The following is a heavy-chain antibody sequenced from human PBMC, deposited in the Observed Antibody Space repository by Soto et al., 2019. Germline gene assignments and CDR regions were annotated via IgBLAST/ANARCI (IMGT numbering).Heavy chain of an antibody. J-gene: IGHJ4*02. CDR1: GFTFSSYS. D-gene: IGHD6-19*01. V-gene: IGHV3-21*01. Sequence: GSLRLSCAASGFTFSSYSMNWVRQAPGKGLEWVSSISSSSSYIYYADSVKGRFTISRDNAKNSLYLQMNSLRAEDTAVYYCERDSWYRSRWYVGPLDYWRQAILVTVSS. CDR3: ERDSWYRSRWYVGPLDY. CDR2: ISSSSSYI.